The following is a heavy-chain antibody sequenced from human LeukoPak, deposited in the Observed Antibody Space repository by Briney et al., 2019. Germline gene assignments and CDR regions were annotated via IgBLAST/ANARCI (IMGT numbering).Heavy chain of an antibody. CDR3: ARAARSYFQH. Sequence: PSETLSLTCAVYGGSFSGYYWSWIRQPPGKGLEWIGEINHSGSTNYNPSLKSRVTISVDTSKNQFSLKLSSVTAADTAVYYCARAARSYFQHWGQGTLVTVSS. V-gene: IGHV4-34*01. CDR2: INHSGST. D-gene: IGHD6-13*01. CDR1: GGSFSGYY. J-gene: IGHJ1*01.